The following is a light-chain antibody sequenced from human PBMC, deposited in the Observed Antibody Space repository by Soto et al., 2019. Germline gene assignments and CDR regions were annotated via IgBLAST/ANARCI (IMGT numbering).Light chain of an antibody. V-gene: IGKV1-39*01. CDR2: AAT. Sequence: DIQMTQSPSSLSASVGDRVTITCRASQSISSYLNWYQQKPGKAPKLLIYAATYLQDGVPSRFSGTGSGADFTLTISSLQPEDFATYYCQQNFNFPRTFGQGTKVDIK. CDR3: QQNFNFPRT. J-gene: IGKJ1*01. CDR1: QSISSY.